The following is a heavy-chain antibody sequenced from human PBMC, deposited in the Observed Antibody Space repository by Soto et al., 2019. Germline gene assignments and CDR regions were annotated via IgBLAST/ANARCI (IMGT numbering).Heavy chain of an antibody. J-gene: IGHJ3*02. CDR3: TRPIAARLVVWDDAFDI. Sequence: PGGSLRLSCAASGFTFSGSAMHWVRQASGKGLEWVGRIRSKASSYATAYAASVKGRFTISRDDSKNTAYLQMNSLKTEDTAVYYCTRPIAARLVVWDDAFDIWGQGTMVTVSS. V-gene: IGHV3-73*01. CDR1: GFTFSGSA. D-gene: IGHD6-6*01. CDR2: IRSKASSYAT.